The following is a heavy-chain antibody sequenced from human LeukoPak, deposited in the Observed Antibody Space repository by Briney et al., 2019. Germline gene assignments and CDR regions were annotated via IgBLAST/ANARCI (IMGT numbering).Heavy chain of an antibody. Sequence: ASVKVSCKASGYTFTSYGISWVRQAPGQGLEWMGWISAYNGNTNYAQKLQGRVTMTTDTSRRTAYMEVRSLRSDDTAVYYCARVSNDEGLLLWFGDYYYGMDVWGQGTTVTVSS. J-gene: IGHJ6*02. CDR3: ARVSNDEGLLLWFGDYYYGMDV. CDR2: ISAYNGNT. D-gene: IGHD3-10*01. V-gene: IGHV1-18*01. CDR1: GYTFTSYG.